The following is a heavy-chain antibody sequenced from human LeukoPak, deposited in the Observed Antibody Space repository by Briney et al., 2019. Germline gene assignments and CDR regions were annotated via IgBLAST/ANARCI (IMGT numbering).Heavy chain of an antibody. CDR1: GGTFSSYA. J-gene: IGHJ6*03. V-gene: IGHV1-69*05. CDR2: IIPIFGTA. Sequence: ASVKVSCKASGGTFSSYAISWVRQAPGQGLEWMGGIIPIFGTANYAQKFQGRVTITTDESTSTAYMELSSLRSEDTAVYYCARGVAAAVTYYYYYMGVWGKGTTVTVSS. CDR3: ARGVAAAVTYYYYYMGV. D-gene: IGHD6-13*01.